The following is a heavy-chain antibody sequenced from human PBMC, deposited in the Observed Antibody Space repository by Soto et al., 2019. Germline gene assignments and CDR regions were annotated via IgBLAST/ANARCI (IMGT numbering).Heavy chain of an antibody. Sequence: PGGSLRLSCAASGFTFSSYWMHWVRQAPGKGLVWVSRINSDGSSTSYADSVKGRFTISRDNAKNTMYLQMNSLRDEDTAVYYCAKNSYGDSWNFGLDVWGQGTTVTVSS. J-gene: IGHJ6*02. CDR3: AKNSYGDSWNFGLDV. D-gene: IGHD4-17*01. CDR1: GFTFSSYW. CDR2: INSDGSST. V-gene: IGHV3-74*01.